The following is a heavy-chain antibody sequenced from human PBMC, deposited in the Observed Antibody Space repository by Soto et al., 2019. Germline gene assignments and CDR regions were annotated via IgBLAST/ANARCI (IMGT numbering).Heavy chain of an antibody. J-gene: IGHJ4*02. V-gene: IGHV4-34*01. CDR1: GGSFSGYY. CDR2: INHSGST. CDR3: ARVFGNFWSGYHVDY. Sequence: SETLSLTCAVYGGSFSGYYWSWIRQPPGKGLGWIGEINHSGSTNYNPSLKSRVTISVNTSKNQFSLKLSSVTAADTAVYYCARVFGNFWSGYHVDYWGQGTPATVSS. D-gene: IGHD3-3*01.